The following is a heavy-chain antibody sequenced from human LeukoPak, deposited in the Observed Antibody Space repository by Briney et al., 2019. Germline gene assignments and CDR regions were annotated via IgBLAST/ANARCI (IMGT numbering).Heavy chain of an antibody. J-gene: IGHJ4*02. D-gene: IGHD6-19*01. CDR1: GFTFSSYS. Sequence: GGSLRPSCAASGFTFSSYSMNWVRQAPGKGLEWVSGINWNGGSTGYADSVKGRFTISRDNAKNSLYLQMNSLRAEDTALYYCARDPSGYSSGWYYFDYWGQGTLVTVSS. CDR3: ARDPSGYSSGWYYFDY. V-gene: IGHV3-20*04. CDR2: INWNGGST.